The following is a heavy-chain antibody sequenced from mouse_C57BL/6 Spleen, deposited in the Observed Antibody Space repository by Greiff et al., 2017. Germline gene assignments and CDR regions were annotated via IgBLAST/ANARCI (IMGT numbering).Heavy chain of an antibody. CDR1: GFNIKDDY. CDR2: IDPENGDT. CDR3: TTNSNYDYAMDY. Sequence: VQLQQSGAELVRPGASVKLSCTASGFNIKDDYMHWVKQRPEQGLEWIGWIDPENGDTEYASKFQGKATITADTSSNTAYLQLNSLTSEDTAVYYCTTNSNYDYAMDYWGQGTSVTVSS. V-gene: IGHV14-4*01. J-gene: IGHJ4*01. D-gene: IGHD2-5*01.